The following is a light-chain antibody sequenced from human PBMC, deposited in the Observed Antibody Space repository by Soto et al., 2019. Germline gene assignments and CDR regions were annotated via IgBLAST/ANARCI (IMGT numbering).Light chain of an antibody. CDR1: QSISYY. Sequence: DIQMTQSPSSLSASVGDRVTITCRASQSISYYLNWYQQRPGKAPNLLIYAASSLQSGVPSRFSGSGSGTDFTLTISSLQPEDFATYYCQQSYSTPQSTFGQATKLEI. V-gene: IGKV1-39*01. CDR2: AAS. CDR3: QQSYSTPQST. J-gene: IGKJ2*01.